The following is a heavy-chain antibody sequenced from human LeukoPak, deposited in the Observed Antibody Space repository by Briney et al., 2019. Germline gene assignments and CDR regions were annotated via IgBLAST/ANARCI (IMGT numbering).Heavy chain of an antibody. CDR3: TRVPYSYVGGNTHRYYFDS. Sequence: SQTLSLTCSVSGVAVSSGDYYWSWIRQSPGKDLEWIGYIYYNGRSTYYKPSLESRVTISVDTSRNQFSLNLNSVTAADTAMYYCTRVPYSYVGGNTHRYYFDSWGQGILVIVSS. CDR2: IYYNGRST. V-gene: IGHV4-30-4*01. J-gene: IGHJ4*02. CDR1: GVAVSSGDYY. D-gene: IGHD3-10*02.